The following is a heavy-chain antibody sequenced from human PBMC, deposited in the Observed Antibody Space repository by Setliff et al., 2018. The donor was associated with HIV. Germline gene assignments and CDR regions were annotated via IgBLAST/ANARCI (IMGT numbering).Heavy chain of an antibody. CDR3: ARYSPRGYTLTGPY. D-gene: IGHD6-25*01. CDR1: GYSFTDYY. CDR2: INPKSDGT. J-gene: IGHJ4*02. Sequence: ASVKVSCKASGYSFTDYYIHWVRQAPGQGLEWMGWINPKSDGTNYAQKFQGWITMTRDTSISTAYMELSRLRSADTAVYYCARYSPRGYTLTGPYWGQGTLVTVSS. V-gene: IGHV1-2*04.